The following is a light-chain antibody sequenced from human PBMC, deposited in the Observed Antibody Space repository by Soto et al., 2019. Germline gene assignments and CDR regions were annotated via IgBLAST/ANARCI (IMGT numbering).Light chain of an antibody. V-gene: IGKV3-20*01. J-gene: IGKJ5*01. Sequence: IEFTQSPASLSSSPGERATLSCRASQSVSSSYLAWYQQKPGQAPTLLLYGASTRATGIPDRFSGSGSGTDFTLTISSLEPEDFAVYYCQQYGSSPRITVGQGTRLEIK. CDR2: GAS. CDR1: QSVSSSY. CDR3: QQYGSSPRIT.